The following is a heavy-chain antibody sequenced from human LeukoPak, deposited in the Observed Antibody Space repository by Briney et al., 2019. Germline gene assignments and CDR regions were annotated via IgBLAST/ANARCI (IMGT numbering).Heavy chain of an antibody. D-gene: IGHD3-3*01. V-gene: IGHV1-24*01. J-gene: IGHJ4*02. CDR1: GYTLTELS. CDR3: ATVGFLEWRNFDY. Sequence: ASVKVSCKVSGYTLTELSMHWVRQAPGKGLEWMGGFDPEDGETIYAQKFQGGVTMTEDTSTDTAYMELSSLRSEDTAVYYCATVGFLEWRNFDYWGQGTLVTVSS. CDR2: FDPEDGET.